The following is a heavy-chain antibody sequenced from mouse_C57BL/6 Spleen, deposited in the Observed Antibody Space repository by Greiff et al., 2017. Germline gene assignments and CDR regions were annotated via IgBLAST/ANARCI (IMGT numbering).Heavy chain of an antibody. CDR1: GFSLTSYA. Sequence: QVQLKESGPGLVAPSQSLSITCTVSGFSLTSYAISWVRQPPGKGLEWLGVIWTGGGTNYNSALKSRLSISKDNSKSQVFLKMNSLQTDDTARYYCARNEIYYGNYAWFAYWGQGTLVTVSA. V-gene: IGHV2-9-1*01. J-gene: IGHJ3*01. CDR3: ARNEIYYGNYAWFAY. CDR2: IWTGGGT. D-gene: IGHD2-1*01.